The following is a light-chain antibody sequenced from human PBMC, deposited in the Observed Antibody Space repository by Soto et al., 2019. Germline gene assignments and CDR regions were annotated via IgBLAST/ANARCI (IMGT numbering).Light chain of an antibody. CDR3: QQSYSTPP. J-gene: IGKJ5*01. CDR1: QSISSY. V-gene: IGKV1-39*01. Sequence: DIQMTQSPSSLSASVGDRVTITCRASQSISSYLNWYQQKPGKAPKLLIYAASSLQSGVPSRFSGGGSGTDFTLTISSLQPEDFATYYCQQSYSTPPFGQATRLEIK. CDR2: AAS.